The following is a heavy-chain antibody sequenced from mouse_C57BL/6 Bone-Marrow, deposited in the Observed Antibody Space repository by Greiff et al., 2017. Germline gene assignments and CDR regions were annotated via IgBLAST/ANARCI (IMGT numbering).Heavy chain of an antibody. D-gene: IGHD2-3*01. CDR3: AREGLLPWLAY. CDR2: ISYDGSN. V-gene: IGHV3-6*01. J-gene: IGHJ3*01. CDR1: GYSITSGYY. Sequence: VQLKESGPGLVKPSQSLSLTCSVTGYSITSGYYWNWIRQFPGNTLEWMGSISYDGSNKYNPSLKNRISITRDTSKNQFFLKVNSVTTEDTATYYCAREGLLPWLAYWGQGTLVTVSA.